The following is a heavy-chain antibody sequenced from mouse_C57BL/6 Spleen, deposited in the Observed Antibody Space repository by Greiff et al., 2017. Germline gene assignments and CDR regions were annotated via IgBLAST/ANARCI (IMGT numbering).Heavy chain of an antibody. V-gene: IGHV14-2*01. J-gene: IGHJ1*03. CDR1: GFNFKDYY. CDR3: ARSSKGGYFDV. Sequence: VQLQQSGAELVKPGASVKLSCTASGFNFKDYYMHWVKQRPEQGLEWIGRIDPEDGETKYAAKFQGKATITADTSSNTAYLQLSSLTSEDTAVYYCARSSKGGYFDVWGTGTTVTVSS. D-gene: IGHD1-3*01. CDR2: IDPEDGET.